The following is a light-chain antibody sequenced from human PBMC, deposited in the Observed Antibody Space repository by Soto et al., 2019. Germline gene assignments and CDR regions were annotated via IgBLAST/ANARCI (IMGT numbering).Light chain of an antibody. CDR2: GTS. CDR3: QQYGSSLFT. V-gene: IGKV3-20*01. J-gene: IGKJ3*01. Sequence: LTQSPSSLSASVGDRVTITCRASQGISSSLAWYQQKPGQAPRVLIYGTSIRASGVPERFSGGGSGTDFTLTITRLEPEDFAVYYCQQYGSSLFTFGPGTKVDFK. CDR1: QGISSS.